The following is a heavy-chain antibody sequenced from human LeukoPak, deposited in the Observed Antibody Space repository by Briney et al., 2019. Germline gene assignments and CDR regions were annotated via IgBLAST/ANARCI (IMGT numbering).Heavy chain of an antibody. V-gene: IGHV3-7*01. D-gene: IGHD1-26*01. CDR1: GFTFSSYS. Sequence: PGGSLRLSCAASGFTFSSYSMNWVRQAPGKGLEWVANIKQDGSEKYYVDSVKGRFTISRDNAKNSLYLQMNSLRAEDTAVYYCARARTRGDYWGQGTLVTVSS. CDR2: IKQDGSEK. CDR3: ARARTRGDY. J-gene: IGHJ4*02.